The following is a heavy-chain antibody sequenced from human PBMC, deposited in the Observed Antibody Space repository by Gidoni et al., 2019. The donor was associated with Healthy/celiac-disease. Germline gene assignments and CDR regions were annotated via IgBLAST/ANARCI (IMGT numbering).Heavy chain of an antibody. CDR3: ARDKYSSSWPRGFYYYGMDV. CDR1: GFTVSSNY. CDR2: IYSGGST. D-gene: IGHD6-13*01. J-gene: IGHJ6*02. V-gene: IGHV3-53*01. Sequence: EVQLVESGGGLIQPGGSLRLSCAASGFTVSSNYMSWVGQAPGKGLEWVSVIYSGGSTYYADSVKGRFTISRDNSKNTLYLQMNSLRAEDTAVYYCARDKYSSSWPRGFYYYGMDVWGQGTTVTVSS.